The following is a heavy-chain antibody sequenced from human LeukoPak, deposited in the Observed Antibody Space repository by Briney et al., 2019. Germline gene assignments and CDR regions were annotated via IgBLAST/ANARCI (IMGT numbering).Heavy chain of an antibody. CDR1: GFTFSSYT. CDR3: ARGKYCTNGVCYLGGRNWFDP. D-gene: IGHD2-8*01. CDR2: ISSSSSYI. Sequence: GGSLRLSCAASGFTFSSYTMNWVRQAPGKGLEWVSSISSSSSYIYYADSVKGRFTISRDNAKNSLYLQMNTLRAEDTAVYYCARGKYCTNGVCYLGGRNWFDPWGQGTLVTVSS. V-gene: IGHV3-21*01. J-gene: IGHJ5*02.